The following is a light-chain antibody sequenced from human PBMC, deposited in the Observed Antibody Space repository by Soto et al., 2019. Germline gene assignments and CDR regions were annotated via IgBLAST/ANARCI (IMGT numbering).Light chain of an antibody. V-gene: IGKV3-15*01. Sequence: EIVMIQPPATLSVSQGERATISCRASQSVSSNLAWYQQKPGQAPRFLIYGASTRATGIPARFSGSGSRTEFTLTISSLLSEKCPIYYCQQHNNLPLAFLGGTK. CDR2: GAS. CDR3: QQHNNLPLA. CDR1: QSVSSN. J-gene: IGKJ4*01.